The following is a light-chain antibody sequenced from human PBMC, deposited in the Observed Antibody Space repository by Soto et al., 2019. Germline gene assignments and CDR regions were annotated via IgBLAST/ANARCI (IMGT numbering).Light chain of an antibody. Sequence: QSALTQPASVSGSPGQSITISCTETSSDFGTYNLVSWYQQNPGKAPKLMIYEVTKRPSGVSNRFSGSQSGNTASLTIYGLQADDEAEYFCCSYVRPNTLVCGGGTKLTVL. CDR1: SSDFGTYNL. V-gene: IGLV2-23*02. J-gene: IGLJ3*02. CDR3: CSYVRPNTLV. CDR2: EVT.